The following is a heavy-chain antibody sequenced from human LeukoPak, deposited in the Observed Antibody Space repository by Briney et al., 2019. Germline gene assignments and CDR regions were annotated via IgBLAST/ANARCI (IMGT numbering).Heavy chain of an antibody. Sequence: PSQTLSLTCTVSGGSISSGDYYWSWIRQPPGKGLEWIGYIYYSGSTYYNPSLKSRVTISVDTPKNQFSLKLSSVTAAGTAVYYCATQAGGSGSFIIDYWGQGTLVTVSS. CDR1: GGSISSGDYY. CDR3: ATQAGGSGSFIIDY. D-gene: IGHD3-10*01. V-gene: IGHV4-30-4*01. J-gene: IGHJ4*02. CDR2: IYYSGST.